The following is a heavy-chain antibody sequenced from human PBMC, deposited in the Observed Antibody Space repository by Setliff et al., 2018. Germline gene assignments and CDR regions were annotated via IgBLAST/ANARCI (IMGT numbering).Heavy chain of an antibody. D-gene: IGHD6-6*01. CDR3: ARDFPPLYSSSFSDAFDI. CDR2: ISAYNGNT. J-gene: IGHJ3*02. CDR1: GYTFTSYG. V-gene: IGHV1-18*01. Sequence: ASVKVSCKASGYTFTSYGISWVRQAPGQGLEWMGWISAYNGNTNYAQKLQGRVTMTTDTSTSTAYMDLRSLRSDDTAVYYCARDFPPLYSSSFSDAFDIWGQGTMVTV.